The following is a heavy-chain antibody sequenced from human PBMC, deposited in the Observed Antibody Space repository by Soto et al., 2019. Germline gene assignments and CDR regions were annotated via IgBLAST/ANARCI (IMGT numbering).Heavy chain of an antibody. D-gene: IGHD6-19*01. J-gene: IGHJ4*02. CDR2: INVGNYKT. V-gene: IGHV1-3*01. Sequence: QVQLVQSGAEVKKPGASVKLSCKASGYTFSSSAMHWVRQAPGQRLEWMGWINVGNYKTEYSWRLQGRVTITKDTSASTADMELSGLTSEDTAVYYCAKSKGGWTLDFWGPGTLVTVSS. CDR1: GYTFSSSA. CDR3: AKSKGGWTLDF.